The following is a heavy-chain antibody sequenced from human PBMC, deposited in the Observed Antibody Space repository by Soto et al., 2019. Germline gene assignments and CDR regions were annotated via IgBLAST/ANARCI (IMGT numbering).Heavy chain of an antibody. CDR2: ISAYNGNT. J-gene: IGHJ4*02. CDR1: GYTFTSYG. Sequence: QVQLVQSGAEVKKPGASVKVSCKASGYTFTSYGISWVRQAPGQGLEWMGWISAYNGNTNYAQKLQGXVXXXTXPSTSTAYMELRSLRSDDTAVYYCARDRGYSGYGDYWGQGTLVTVSS. D-gene: IGHD5-12*01. CDR3: ARDRGYSGYGDY. V-gene: IGHV1-18*01.